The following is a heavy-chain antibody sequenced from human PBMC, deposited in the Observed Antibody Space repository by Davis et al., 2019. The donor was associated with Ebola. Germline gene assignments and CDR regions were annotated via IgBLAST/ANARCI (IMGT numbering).Heavy chain of an antibody. V-gene: IGHV3-43*01. CDR3: AKDTTPGSGYGNWFDP. D-gene: IGHD5-12*01. Sequence: PGGSLRLSCAASGFTFDDYTMHWVRQAPGKGLEWVSLISWDGGSTYYADSVKGRFTISRDNSKNSLYLQMNSLRTEDTALYYCAKDTTPGSGYGNWFDPWGQGTLVTVSS. CDR1: GFTFDDYT. J-gene: IGHJ5*02. CDR2: ISWDGGST.